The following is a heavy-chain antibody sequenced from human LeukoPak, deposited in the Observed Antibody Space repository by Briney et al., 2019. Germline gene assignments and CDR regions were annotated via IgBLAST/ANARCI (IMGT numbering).Heavy chain of an antibody. Sequence: SQTLSLTCAISGDSVSSNSAAWNWIRQSPSRGLEWLGRTYYRSKWYNDYAVSVKSRITINPDTSNDQFSLQLNSVTPEDTAVYYCARGPYSSGWGQAFDYWGQGTLVTVSS. CDR2: TYYRSKWYN. D-gene: IGHD6-19*01. CDR1: GDSVSSNSAA. V-gene: IGHV6-1*01. J-gene: IGHJ4*02. CDR3: ARGPYSSGWGQAFDY.